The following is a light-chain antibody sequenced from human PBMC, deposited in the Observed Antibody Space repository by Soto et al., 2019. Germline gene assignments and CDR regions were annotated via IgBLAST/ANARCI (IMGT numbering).Light chain of an antibody. CDR2: EVS. J-gene: IGLJ2*01. Sequence: QAVVTQPASVSGSPGQSITISCTGTSSDVGAYNFVSWYQQHPGKAPKLLIYEVSNRPSGVSNRFSGSKTGNTASLTISGLQAEDDGDYYCSSYTSSITLVFGGGTKLTVL. CDR3: SSYTSSITLV. CDR1: SSDVGAYNF. V-gene: IGLV2-14*01.